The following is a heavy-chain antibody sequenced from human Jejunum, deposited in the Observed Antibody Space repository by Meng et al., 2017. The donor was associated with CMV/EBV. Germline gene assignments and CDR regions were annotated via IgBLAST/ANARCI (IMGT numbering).Heavy chain of an antibody. J-gene: IGHJ4*02. CDR3: TRGGGGSGGRFDY. D-gene: IGHD6-19*01. CDR1: GDTFTSYY. Sequence: QVQVVQSWAEVKKPGASVKVSCKASGDTFTSYYIHWVRQAPGQGLEWMGKINPSGVSTSYAQKFQGRVTMTRDTSTSAVYMELSSLKSEDTAVYYCTRGGGGSGGRFDYWGQGTLVTVSS. V-gene: IGHV1-46*03. CDR2: INPSGVST.